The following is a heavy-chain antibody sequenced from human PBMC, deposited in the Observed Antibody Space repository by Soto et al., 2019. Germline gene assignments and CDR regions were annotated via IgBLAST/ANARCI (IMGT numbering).Heavy chain of an antibody. CDR2: MYSGGST. V-gene: IGHV3-66*01. CDR3: ARGPRVPYGMDA. CDR1: GFTVTSNY. Sequence: EVQLVESGGGLVQPGGSLRLSCAASGFTVTSNYMSWVRQAPGKGLEWVSTMYSGGSTYYADSVKGRFTISRDRSNNTLYLQMDRLRDEDTAVYYCARGPRVPYGMDAWGQGTSVTVSS. J-gene: IGHJ6*02.